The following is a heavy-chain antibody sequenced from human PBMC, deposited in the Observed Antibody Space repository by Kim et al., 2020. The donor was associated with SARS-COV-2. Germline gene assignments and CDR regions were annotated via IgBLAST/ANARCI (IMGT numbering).Heavy chain of an antibody. CDR2: ISSSSSYT. D-gene: IGHD6-6*01. J-gene: IGHJ1*01. V-gene: IGHV3-11*03. CDR3: ATYSSSSSSQY. Sequence: GGSLRLSCAASGFTFSDYYMSWIRQAPGKGLEWVSYISSSSSYTNYADSVKGRFNISRDNAKNTVHLQMNSLRAEDTAVYYSATYSSSSSSQYWGQGTLV. CDR1: GFTFSDYY.